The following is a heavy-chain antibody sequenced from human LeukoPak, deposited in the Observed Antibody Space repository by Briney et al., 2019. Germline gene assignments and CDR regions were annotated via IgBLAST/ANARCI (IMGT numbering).Heavy chain of an antibody. CDR3: ARHRHRQGWFDP. J-gene: IGHJ5*02. CDR1: GGSISSYY. Sequence: SETLSLTCTVSGGSISSYYWSWIRQPPGKGLEWIGYIYTSGSTNYNPSLKSRVTISVDTSKNQFSLKLSSVTAADTAVYYCARHRHRQGWFDPWGQGTLVTVSS. V-gene: IGHV4-4*09. CDR2: IYTSGST.